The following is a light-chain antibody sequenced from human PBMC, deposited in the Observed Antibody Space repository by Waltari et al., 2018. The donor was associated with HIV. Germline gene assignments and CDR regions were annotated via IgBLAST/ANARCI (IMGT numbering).Light chain of an antibody. Sequence: QPALTQPPSVSGSPGQSVTISCTGTSSDVGSYNRVSWYQQFPVTPPKLMIYEVSNRPSGVPDRFSGSKSGNTASLTISGLQAEDEADYYCNSYTSSDSFVFGTGTKVNVL. CDR1: SSDVGSYNR. CDR3: NSYTSSDSFV. V-gene: IGLV2-18*02. CDR2: EVS. J-gene: IGLJ1*01.